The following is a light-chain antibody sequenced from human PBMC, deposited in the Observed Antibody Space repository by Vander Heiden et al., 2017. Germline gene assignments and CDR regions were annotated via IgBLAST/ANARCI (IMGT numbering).Light chain of an antibody. V-gene: IGLV8-61*01. J-gene: IGLJ2*01. CDR1: SGSVSSTSY. Sequence: QTVVTQEPSFSVSTGGAVTLTCGLTSGSVSSTSYPTWYQQTPGQPPRTRISNTNSRPSGVPDRFSGSILGNNAELPITGAQADDEADEYCVVYMGNFGAVGGGPKLTVL. CDR3: VVYMGNFGA. CDR2: NTN.